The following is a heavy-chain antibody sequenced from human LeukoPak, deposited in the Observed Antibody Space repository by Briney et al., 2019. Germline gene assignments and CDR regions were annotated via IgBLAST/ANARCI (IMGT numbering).Heavy chain of an antibody. J-gene: IGHJ3*02. V-gene: IGHV1-46*01. CDR1: GYTFTSYY. CDR2: INPSGGST. CDR3: AREMATTGRAFDI. D-gene: IGHD5-24*01. Sequence: ASVKVCCKASGYTFTSYYMHWVRQAPGQGLEWMGIINPSGGSTSYAQKFQGRVTMTRDTSTSTVYMELSSLRSEDTAVYYCAREMATTGRAFDIWGQGTMVTVSS.